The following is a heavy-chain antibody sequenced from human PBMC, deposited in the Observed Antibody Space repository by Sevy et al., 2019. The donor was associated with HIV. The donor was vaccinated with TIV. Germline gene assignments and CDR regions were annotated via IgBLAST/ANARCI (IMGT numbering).Heavy chain of an antibody. CDR2: MSHDGNYK. CDR1: GFTFSDYD. J-gene: IGHJ4*02. CDR3: ARLFSCGGDCYYLDY. D-gene: IGHD2-21*02. Sequence: GGSLRLSCAASGFTFSDYDMHWVRQAPGTGLEWVAVMSHDGNYKNHADSVKVRFTISRDNFKNTLYLQMNSLRVEDTAVYFCARLFSCGGDCYYLDYWGQRAPVTVSS. V-gene: IGHV3-30*04.